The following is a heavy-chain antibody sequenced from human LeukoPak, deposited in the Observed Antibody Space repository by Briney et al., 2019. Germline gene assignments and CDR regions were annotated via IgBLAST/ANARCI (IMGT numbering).Heavy chain of an antibody. J-gene: IGHJ3*02. V-gene: IGHV4-38-2*02. D-gene: IGHD7-27*01. CDR2: IYHSGST. CDR3: ARARRSWGTFDI. CDR1: GYSISSGYY. Sequence: SETLSLTCTVSGYSISSGYYWGWIRQPPGKGLEWIGTIYHSGSTYYNPSLKSRITISVDTSKNQFSLKLSSVTAADTAVYYCARARRSWGTFDIWGQGSMVTVSS.